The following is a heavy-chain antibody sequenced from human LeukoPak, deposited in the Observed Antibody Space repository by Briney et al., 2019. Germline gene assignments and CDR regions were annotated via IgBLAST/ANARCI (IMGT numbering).Heavy chain of an antibody. V-gene: IGHV3-21*01. Sequence: PGGSLRLSCVASGFTFSSYSIEWVRQAPGKGLEWVSSISSSSSYIYYADSVKGRFTISRDNAKNSLYLQMNSLRAEDTAVYYCARGAAVAGIGYYYYYMDVWGKGTTVTVSS. J-gene: IGHJ6*03. CDR3: ARGAAVAGIGYYYYYMDV. D-gene: IGHD6-19*01. CDR1: GFTFSSYS. CDR2: ISSSSSYI.